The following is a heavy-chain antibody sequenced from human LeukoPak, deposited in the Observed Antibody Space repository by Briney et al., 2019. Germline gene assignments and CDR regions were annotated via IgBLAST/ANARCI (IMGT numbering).Heavy chain of an antibody. CDR1: GFTFSSYA. CDR3: AKDLRGYFDY. CDR2: ISSSGGST. J-gene: IGHJ4*02. Sequence: QSGGSLRLSCAASGFTFSSYAMSWVRQAPGKGLEWVSVISSSGGSTHYADSVKGRFTISRDNSKNTLYLQMNSLRAEDTAVYYCAKDLRGYFDYWGQGTLVTVSS. D-gene: IGHD3-10*01. V-gene: IGHV3-23*01.